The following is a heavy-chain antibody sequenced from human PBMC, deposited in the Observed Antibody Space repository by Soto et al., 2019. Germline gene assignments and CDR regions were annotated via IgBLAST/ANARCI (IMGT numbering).Heavy chain of an antibody. CDR3: ARDPFLGDYVGGRYYYYYGMDV. J-gene: IGHJ6*02. D-gene: IGHD4-17*01. V-gene: IGHV1-69*01. CDR1: GGTFSSYA. CDR2: VIPIFGTA. Sequence: QVQLVQSGAEVKKPGSSVNVSCKASGGTFSSYAISWVRQAPGQGPEWMGGVIPIFGTANYAQKFQGRVKITADESTSTAYMELSSLRSEDTAVYYCARDPFLGDYVGGRYYYYYGMDVWGQGTTVTVSS.